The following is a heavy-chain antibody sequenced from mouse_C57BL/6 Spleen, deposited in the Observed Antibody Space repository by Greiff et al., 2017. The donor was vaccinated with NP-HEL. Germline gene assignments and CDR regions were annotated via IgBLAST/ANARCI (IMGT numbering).Heavy chain of an antibody. CDR3: ARAIYYGNFAY. V-gene: IGHV1-82*01. J-gene: IGHJ3*01. D-gene: IGHD2-1*01. Sequence: VKLMESGPELVKPGASVKISCKASGYAFSSSWMNWVKQRPGQGLEWIGRIYPGDGDTNYNGKFKGKATLTADKSSSTAYMQLSSLTSEDSAVYFCARAIYYGNFAYWGKGTLVTVSA. CDR1: GYAFSSSW. CDR2: IYPGDGDT.